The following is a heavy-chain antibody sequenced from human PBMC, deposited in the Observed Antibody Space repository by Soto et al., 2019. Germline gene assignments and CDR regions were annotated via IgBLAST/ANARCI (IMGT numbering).Heavy chain of an antibody. D-gene: IGHD2-15*01. V-gene: IGHV3-30*18. CDR3: AKGLGDIVVVVAATSDAFDI. Sequence: HPGGSLRLSCAASGFTFSSYGMHWVRQAPGKGLEWVAVISYDGSNKYYADSVKGRFTISRDNSKNTLYLQMNSLRAEDTAVYYCAKGLGDIVVVVAATSDAFDIWGQGTMVTVSS. CDR2: ISYDGSNK. J-gene: IGHJ3*02. CDR1: GFTFSSYG.